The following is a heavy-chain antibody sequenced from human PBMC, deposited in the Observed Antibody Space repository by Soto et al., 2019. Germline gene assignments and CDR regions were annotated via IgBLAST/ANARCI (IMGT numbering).Heavy chain of an antibody. D-gene: IGHD3-10*01. V-gene: IGHV4-30-4*01. CDR3: AREVRNTMVPRRAHYYYSMDV. J-gene: IGHJ6*02. CDR1: GGSISSGDYY. CDR2: IYYSGST. Sequence: SETLSLTCTVSGGSISSGDYYWSWIRQPPGKGLELIGYIYYSGSTYYNPSLKSRVTISVDTSKNQFSLKLSSVTAADTAVYYCAREVRNTMVPRRAHYYYSMDVWGQGTTVTVSS.